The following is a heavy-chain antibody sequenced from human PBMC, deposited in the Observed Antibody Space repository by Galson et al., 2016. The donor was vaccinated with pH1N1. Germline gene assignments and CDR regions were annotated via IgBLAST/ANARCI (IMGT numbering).Heavy chain of an antibody. D-gene: IGHD6-13*01. J-gene: IGHJ4*02. Sequence: SLRLSCAASGSPFSTYGMHWVRQAPGKGLEWLAVISYHGENIHYADSVKGRFTISRDNSKNTLFLQMSRLRSQDTAVYYCAKGASAAATLDYWGRGTPLTVSS. V-gene: IGHV3-30*18. CDR2: ISYHGENI. CDR3: AKGASAAATLDY. CDR1: GSPFSTYG.